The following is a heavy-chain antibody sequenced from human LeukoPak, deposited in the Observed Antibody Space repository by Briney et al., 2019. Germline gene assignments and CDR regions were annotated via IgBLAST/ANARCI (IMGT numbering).Heavy chain of an antibody. CDR1: GYTFIDYY. Sequence: GASVKVSCKASGYTFIDYYIHWVRQSPGQGLEWMGRINPYSGGTNYAPKFQGRVTMTSDTSISTAYMDLTRLRSDDTALYFCARIYFHSSDYYFGADAFDLWGQGTMVTVSS. D-gene: IGHD3-22*01. J-gene: IGHJ3*01. CDR2: INPYSGGT. V-gene: IGHV1-2*06. CDR3: ARIYFHSSDYYFGADAFDL.